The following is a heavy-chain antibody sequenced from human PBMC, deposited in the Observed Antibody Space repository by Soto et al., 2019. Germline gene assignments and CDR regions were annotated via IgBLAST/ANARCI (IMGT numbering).Heavy chain of an antibody. V-gene: IGHV1-3*01. CDR1: GYSFSTHA. Sequence: QVQVVQSGAEVKKPGASVKVSCKASGYSFSTHAMHRVRQAPGQRLEWMGWINGGNGNTKYSQKFQDRVTSTRDTSASIAYMELSSLRSEDTAVYYCARGKGMEENYYYYGMDVWGQGTTVTVSS. D-gene: IGHD1-1*01. CDR3: ARGKGMEENYYYYGMDV. J-gene: IGHJ6*02. CDR2: INGGNGNT.